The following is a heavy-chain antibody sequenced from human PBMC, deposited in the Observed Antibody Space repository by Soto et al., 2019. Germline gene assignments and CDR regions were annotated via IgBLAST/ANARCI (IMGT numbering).Heavy chain of an antibody. J-gene: IGHJ6*02. CDR1: GFTFSSYI. D-gene: IGHD2-15*01. CDR3: ARGLPEDYYYYGVDV. CDR2: ISSSSSYI. V-gene: IGHV3-21*01. Sequence: PGGSLRVSCAASGFTFSSYIMNWVRQAPGKGLEWVSSISSSSSYIYYADSVKGRFTISRDNAKKSLYLQMNSLRADDTAVYYCARGLPEDYYYYGVDVWGQGTTVTVS.